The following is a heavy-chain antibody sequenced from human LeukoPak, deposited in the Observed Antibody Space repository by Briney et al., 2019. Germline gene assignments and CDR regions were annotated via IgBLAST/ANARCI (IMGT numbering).Heavy chain of an antibody. CDR2: IIPIFGTA. Sequence: ASVKVSCKASGGTFSSYAISWVRQAPGQGLEWMGRIIPIFGTANYAQKFKGRFTITTDESTSTAYMELSSLRSEDTAVYYCARSYGSGSYSSLDAFDIWGQGTMVTVSS. CDR1: GGTFSSYA. CDR3: ARSYGSGSYSSLDAFDI. J-gene: IGHJ3*02. D-gene: IGHD3-10*01. V-gene: IGHV1-69*05.